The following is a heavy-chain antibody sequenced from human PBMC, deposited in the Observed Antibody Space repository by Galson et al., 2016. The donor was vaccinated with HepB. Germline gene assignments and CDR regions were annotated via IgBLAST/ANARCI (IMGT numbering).Heavy chain of an antibody. CDR2: IYSSGAT. J-gene: IGHJ4*02. CDR1: GFSVTSSY. Sequence: SLRLSCAASGFSVTSSYMSWVRQAPGKGLEWVSVIYSSGATYYAESVEGRFIISRHNSRNTVDLQMSSLRAEDTACYYCARGLVGSTTAFDSWGQGTLVAVSS. D-gene: IGHD2/OR15-2a*01. V-gene: IGHV3-53*04. CDR3: ARGLVGSTTAFDS.